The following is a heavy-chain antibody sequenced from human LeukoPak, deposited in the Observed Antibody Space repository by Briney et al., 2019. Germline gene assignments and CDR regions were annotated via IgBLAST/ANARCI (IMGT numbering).Heavy chain of an antibody. D-gene: IGHD6-13*01. CDR1: GGTFTHFV. J-gene: IGHJ3*02. V-gene: IGHV1-18*01. Sequence: GASVKVSCKASGGTFTHFVISWVRQAPGQGLEWMGWISAYNGNTNYAQKFQGRVTITADKSTSTAYMELSSLRSEDTAVYYCASVPLQQLVSGAFDIWGQGTMVTVSS. CDR2: ISAYNGNT. CDR3: ASVPLQQLVSGAFDI.